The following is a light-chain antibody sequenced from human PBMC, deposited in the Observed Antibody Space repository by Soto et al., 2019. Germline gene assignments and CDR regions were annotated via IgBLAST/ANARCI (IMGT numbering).Light chain of an antibody. J-gene: IGLJ1*01. Sequence: QSALTQPASVSGTPGQSITISCTGSNSDVGIYDFVSWYQHHPGRAPKLIVSEVSHRPSGVSNRFSGSKSGNTASLTISGLQSEDGADYYCISYTSDDVRYVFXTGTKVTVL. CDR1: NSDVGIYDF. CDR2: EVS. V-gene: IGLV2-14*01. CDR3: ISYTSDDVRYV.